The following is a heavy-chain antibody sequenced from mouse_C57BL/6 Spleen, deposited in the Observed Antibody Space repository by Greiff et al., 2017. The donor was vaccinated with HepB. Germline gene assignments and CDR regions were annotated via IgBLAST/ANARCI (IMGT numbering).Heavy chain of an antibody. J-gene: IGHJ3*01. CDR1: GYTFTSYW. CDR3: ARADDYDGTWFAY. D-gene: IGHD2-4*01. V-gene: IGHV1-50*01. CDR2: IDPSDSYT. Sequence: VQLQQSGAELVKPGASVKLSCKASGYTFTSYWMQWVKQRPGQGLEWIGEIDPSDSYTNYNQKFKGKATLTVDTSSSTAYMQLSSRTSEDSAVYYCARADDYDGTWFAYWGQGTLVTVSA.